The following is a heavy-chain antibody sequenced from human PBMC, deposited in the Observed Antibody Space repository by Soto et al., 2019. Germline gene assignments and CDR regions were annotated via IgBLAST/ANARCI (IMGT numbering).Heavy chain of an antibody. CDR1: GGTFSSYA. Sequence: SVKVSCKASGGTFSSYAISWVRQAPGQGLEWMGGIIPIFGTANYAQKFQGRVTITADESTSTAYMELSSLRSEDTAVYYCARSVGDGYDAFDIWGQGTMVTVSS. V-gene: IGHV1-69*13. CDR3: ARSVGDGYDAFDI. CDR2: IIPIFGTA. J-gene: IGHJ3*02. D-gene: IGHD5-12*01.